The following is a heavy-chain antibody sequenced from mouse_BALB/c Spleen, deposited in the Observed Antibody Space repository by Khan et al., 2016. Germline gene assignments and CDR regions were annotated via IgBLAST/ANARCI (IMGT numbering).Heavy chain of an antibody. CDR2: VNPNNGDT. CDR1: GYSFTGYY. CDR3: ASDAMDY. J-gene: IGHJ4*01. Sequence: VQLQQSGPELVKPGASVKISCKASGYSFTGYYMYWVKQSHGKSLEWIGRVNPNNGDTSSNQKFKDKATLTVDKSSSTAYMELRSLTSEDSAVXYCASDAMDYWGQGTSLTVSS. V-gene: IGHV1-26*01.